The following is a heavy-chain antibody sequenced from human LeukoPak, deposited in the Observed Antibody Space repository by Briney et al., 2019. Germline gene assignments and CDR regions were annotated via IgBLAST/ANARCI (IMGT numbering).Heavy chain of an antibody. D-gene: IGHD4-17*01. CDR1: GHSFTSSH. CDR2: INPRDGSI. Sequence: GASVKVSCKAAGHSFTSSHVHWVRQAPGQGLEWMGMINPRDGSISYSQRFQGRVIMSRDTSTSTVYVELRRLRLEDTAVYYCSTAPDDYGDYFEYWGQGTLVAVSS. V-gene: IGHV1-46*01. J-gene: IGHJ4*02. CDR3: STAPDDYGDYFEY.